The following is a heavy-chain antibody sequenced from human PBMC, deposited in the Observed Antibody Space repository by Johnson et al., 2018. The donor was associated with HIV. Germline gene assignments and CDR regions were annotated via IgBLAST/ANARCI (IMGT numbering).Heavy chain of an antibody. J-gene: IGHJ3*02. V-gene: IGHV3-30*04. CDR3: ARGDRSTYYRRGAFDI. D-gene: IGHD1-26*01. CDR2: ISYDGSDK. CDR1: GFVFNNYA. Sequence: QVLLVESGGGVVQPGRSLRLSCAASGFVFNNYALHWVRQAPGQGLEWVAVISYDGSDKYYADSVKGRFTISRDNSKNTLYLQMNSLRAEDTAAYSCARGDRSTYYRRGAFDIWGQGTMVTVSS.